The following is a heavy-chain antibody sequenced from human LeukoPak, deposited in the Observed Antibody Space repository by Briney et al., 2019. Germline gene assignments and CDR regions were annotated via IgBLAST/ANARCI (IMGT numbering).Heavy chain of an antibody. J-gene: IGHJ4*02. CDR3: ARESEERLGELSFHY. V-gene: IGHV3-11*01. Sequence: PGGSLRLSCAASGFTFSDYYMSWIRQAPGKGLEWVSYISSSGSTIYYADSVEGRFTISRDNAKNSLYLQMNSLRAEDTAVYYCARESEERLGELSFHYWGQGTLVTVSS. CDR2: ISSSGSTI. D-gene: IGHD3-16*02. CDR1: GFTFSDYY.